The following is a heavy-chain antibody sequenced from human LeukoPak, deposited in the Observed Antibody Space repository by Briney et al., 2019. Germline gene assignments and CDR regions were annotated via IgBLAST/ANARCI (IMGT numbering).Heavy chain of an antibody. D-gene: IGHD1-26*01. J-gene: IGHJ3*02. Sequence: GGSLRLSCATSGFTFSSYWMHWVRQAPGKGLVWVSRINSDGSSTSYADSVKGRFTISRDNAKNTLYLQMNSLRAEDTAVYYCARVEWELPLDAFDIWGQGTMVTVSS. CDR3: ARVEWELPLDAFDI. V-gene: IGHV3-74*01. CDR1: GFTFSSYW. CDR2: INSDGSST.